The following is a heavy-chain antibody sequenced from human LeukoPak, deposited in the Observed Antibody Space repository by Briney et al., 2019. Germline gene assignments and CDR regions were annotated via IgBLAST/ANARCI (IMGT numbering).Heavy chain of an antibody. V-gene: IGHV3-7*01. Sequence: GGSLRLSCAASGFTFSTYWMNWYRQAPGKGLEWVGNINQDASEINYVDSVRGRFTISRDNAKNSLHLQMNSLRAEDTAVYYCAKVRENSDWQKRFDSWGRGTLVTVSS. J-gene: IGHJ4*02. CDR2: INQDASEI. CDR3: AKVRENSDWQKRFDS. D-gene: IGHD2-21*02. CDR1: GFTFSTYW.